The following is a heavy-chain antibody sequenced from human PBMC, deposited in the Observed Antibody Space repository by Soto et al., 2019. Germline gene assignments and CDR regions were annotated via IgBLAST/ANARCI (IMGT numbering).Heavy chain of an antibody. D-gene: IGHD5-18*01. CDR1: GFTFSSYA. J-gene: IGHJ4*02. Sequence: GGSLRLSCAASGFTFSSYAMSWVRQAPGKGLEWVSAISGSGGSTYYADSVKGRFTISRDNSKNTLYLQMNSLRAEDTAVYYCAKDRFRDNAMVEFDYWGQGTLVTVYS. CDR2: ISGSGGST. CDR3: AKDRFRDNAMVEFDY. V-gene: IGHV3-23*01.